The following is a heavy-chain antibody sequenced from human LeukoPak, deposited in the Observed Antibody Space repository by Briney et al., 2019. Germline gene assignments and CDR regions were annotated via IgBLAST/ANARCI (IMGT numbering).Heavy chain of an antibody. CDR3: ARRKYSSSSIDVFDY. CDR1: GFTFSSYA. J-gene: IGHJ4*02. V-gene: IGHV3-64*01. Sequence: GGSLRLSCAASGFTFSSYAMHWVRQAPGKGLEYVSAISSNGGSTYYANSVKGRFTISRDNSKDTLYLQMGSLRAEDMAVYYCARRKYSSSSIDVFDYWGQGTLVTVSS. D-gene: IGHD6-6*01. CDR2: ISSNGGST.